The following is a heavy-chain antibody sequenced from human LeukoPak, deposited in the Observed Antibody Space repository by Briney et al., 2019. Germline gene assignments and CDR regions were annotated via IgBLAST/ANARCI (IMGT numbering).Heavy chain of an antibody. V-gene: IGHV1-8*01. CDR2: MNPNSGNT. D-gene: IGHD2-2*01. CDR3: ARGRIVVVPAARDTAMAY. CDR1: GYTFTSYD. J-gene: IGHJ4*02. Sequence: GASVKVSCKASGYTFTSYDINWVRQATGQGLKWMGWMNPNSGNTGYAQKFQGRVTMTRNTSISTAYMELSSLRSEDTAVYYCARGRIVVVPAARDTAMAYWGQGTLVTVSS.